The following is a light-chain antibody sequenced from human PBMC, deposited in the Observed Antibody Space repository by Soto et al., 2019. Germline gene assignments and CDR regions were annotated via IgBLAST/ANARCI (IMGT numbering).Light chain of an antibody. V-gene: IGKV3-11*01. CDR1: QSVSSY. CDR3: QHRSNWPPLT. CDR2: DAS. Sequence: EIVLPQSPATLSLSPGERATLYCRASQSVSSYLAWYQQKPGQAPRLLIYDASNRASGIPARFSGSGSGTDFTLTISSLEPEDFAVYYCQHRSNWPPLTFGGGTKVEIK. J-gene: IGKJ4*01.